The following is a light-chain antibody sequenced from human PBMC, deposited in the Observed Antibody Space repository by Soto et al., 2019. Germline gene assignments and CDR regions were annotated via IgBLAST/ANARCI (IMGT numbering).Light chain of an antibody. V-gene: IGKV3-15*01. CDR1: QSLSSN. CDR3: QQYNNWPPA. J-gene: IGKJ3*01. Sequence: EIVMMHSPATLSVSPCEGAALSWSASQSLSSNLAWYQQKPGQAPRLLIFGASTRATGIPARFSGSGSGTEFTLTISNLQSEDFGVYYCQQYNNWPPAFGHGTKVDIK. CDR2: GAS.